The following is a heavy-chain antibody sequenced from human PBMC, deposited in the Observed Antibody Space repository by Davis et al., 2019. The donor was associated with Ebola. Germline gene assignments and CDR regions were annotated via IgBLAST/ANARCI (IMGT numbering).Heavy chain of an antibody. J-gene: IGHJ4*02. V-gene: IGHV3-48*04. Sequence: GGSLRLSCAASGFTFSSYTMNWVRQAPGKGLEWVSYISSSSSTIYYADSVKGRFTISRDNAKNSLYLQMNSLRAEDTAVYYCARDFITIFGVVIIPHYFDYWGQGTLVTVSS. D-gene: IGHD3-3*01. CDR3: ARDFITIFGVVIIPHYFDY. CDR2: ISSSSSTI. CDR1: GFTFSSYT.